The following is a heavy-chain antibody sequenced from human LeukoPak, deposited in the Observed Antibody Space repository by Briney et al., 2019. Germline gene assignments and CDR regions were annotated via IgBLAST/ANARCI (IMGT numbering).Heavy chain of an antibody. CDR1: GGSLGGYY. CDR2: INHSGST. J-gene: IGHJ4*02. CDR3: ARGGGRPTYDSSGYYYPQLPTKYYFDY. Sequence: PSETLSLTCAVYGGSLGGYYWSWIRQPPGKGLEWIGEINHSGSTNYNPSLKSRVTISVDTSKNQFSLKLSSVTAADTAVYYCARGGGRPTYDSSGYYYPQLPTKYYFDYWGQGTLVTVSS. V-gene: IGHV4-34*01. D-gene: IGHD3-22*01.